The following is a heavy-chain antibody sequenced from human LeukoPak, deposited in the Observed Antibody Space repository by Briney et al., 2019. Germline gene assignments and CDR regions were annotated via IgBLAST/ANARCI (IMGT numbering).Heavy chain of an antibody. CDR3: ARDWRGYSYGYVPLYGMDV. CDR1: GYTFSSYG. D-gene: IGHD5-18*01. J-gene: IGHJ6*02. V-gene: IGHV1-18*01. CDR2: ISAYNGNT. Sequence: ASVKVSFTASGYTFSSYGISWVRQAPGQGLEWMGWISAYNGNTNYAQKLQGRVTMTTDASTSTAYMELRSLRSADTAVYYCARDWRGYSYGYVPLYGMDVWGQGTTVTVSS.